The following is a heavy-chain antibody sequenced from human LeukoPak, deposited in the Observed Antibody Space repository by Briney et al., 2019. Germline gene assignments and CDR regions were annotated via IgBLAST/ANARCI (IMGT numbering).Heavy chain of an antibody. CDR1: GFTFSSYS. D-gene: IGHD2-15*01. Sequence: GGSLRLSCAASGFTFSSYSKNWVRQAPGKGLEWVSSISSSSSYIYYADSVKGRFTISRDNAKNSLYLQMNSLRAEDTAVYYCARVSGVVVHFDYWGQGTLVTVSS. CDR2: ISSSSSYI. V-gene: IGHV3-21*01. CDR3: ARVSGVVVHFDY. J-gene: IGHJ4*02.